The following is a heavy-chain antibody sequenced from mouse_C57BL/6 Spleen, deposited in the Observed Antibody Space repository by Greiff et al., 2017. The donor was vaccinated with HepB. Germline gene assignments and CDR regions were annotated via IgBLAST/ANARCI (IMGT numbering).Heavy chain of an antibody. CDR3: ARFYYYGSRGSFDY. V-gene: IGHV5-9*01. CDR2: ISGGGGNT. J-gene: IGHJ2*01. D-gene: IGHD1-1*01. CDR1: GFTFSSYT. Sequence: EVQGVESGGGLVKPGGSLKLSCAASGFTFSSYTMSWVRQTPEKRLEWVATISGGGGNTYYPDSVKGRFTISRDNAKNTLYLQMSSLRSEDTALYYCARFYYYGSRGSFDYWGQGTTLTVSS.